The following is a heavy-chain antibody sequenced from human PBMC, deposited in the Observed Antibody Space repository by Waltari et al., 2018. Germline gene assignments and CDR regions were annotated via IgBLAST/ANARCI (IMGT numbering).Heavy chain of an antibody. CDR2: VSYSGTT. CDR3: ATYIGASVGTAAFDV. J-gene: IGHJ3*01. Sequence: QLQLQESGPRLVRPSETLSLICRVSGVSITINRHYWAWIRQSPGQGVAWMGTVSYSGTTYISPALKSRVSVSRDTSKNQWALMLGSVTAADMAVYYCATYIGASVGTAAFDVWGQGTMVTVSS. V-gene: IGHV4-39*01. CDR1: GVSITINRHY. D-gene: IGHD5-12*01.